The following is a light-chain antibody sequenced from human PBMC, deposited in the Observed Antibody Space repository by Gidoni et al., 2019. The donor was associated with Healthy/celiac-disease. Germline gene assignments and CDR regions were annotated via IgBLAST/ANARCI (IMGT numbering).Light chain of an antibody. CDR1: QSVSRN. CDR3: QQYNNWPPWT. J-gene: IGKJ1*01. Sequence: EIVMTQSPATLSVSPGESATRSCRASQSVSRNLAWYQQKPGQAPRLLIYGASTRATGIPARFSGSGSGTEFTLTISSLQSEDFAVYYCQQYNNWPPWTFGQGTKVEIK. V-gene: IGKV3-15*01. CDR2: GAS.